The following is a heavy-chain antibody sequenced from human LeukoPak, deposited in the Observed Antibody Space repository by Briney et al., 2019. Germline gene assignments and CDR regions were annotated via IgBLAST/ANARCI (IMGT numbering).Heavy chain of an antibody. CDR2: INWNGGST. CDR3: ARGAAATLPPSWFDP. J-gene: IGHJ5*02. D-gene: IGHD2-15*01. V-gene: IGHV3-20*04. Sequence: RTGGSLRLSCAASGFTFDDYGMRWVRQAPGKGREWVSGINWNGGSTGYADSVKGRFTISRDNAKNSLYLQMNSLRAEDTALYYCARGAAATLPPSWFDPWGQGTLVTVSS. CDR1: GFTFDDYG.